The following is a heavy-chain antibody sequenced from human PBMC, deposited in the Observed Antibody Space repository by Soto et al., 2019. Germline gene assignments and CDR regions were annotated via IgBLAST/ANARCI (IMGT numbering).Heavy chain of an antibody. Sequence: SETLSLTCTVSGGSISSGDYYWSWIRQPPGKGLEWIGYIYYSGSTYYNPSLKSRVTISVDTSKNQFSLKLSSVTAADTAVYYCARGLRFLEWLLSNWFDPWGQGTLVTVSS. J-gene: IGHJ5*02. CDR2: IYYSGST. CDR1: GGSISSGDYY. CDR3: ARGLRFLEWLLSNWFDP. V-gene: IGHV4-30-4*01. D-gene: IGHD3-3*01.